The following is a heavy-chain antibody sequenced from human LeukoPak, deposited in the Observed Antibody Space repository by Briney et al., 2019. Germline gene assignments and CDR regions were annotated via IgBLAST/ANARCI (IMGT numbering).Heavy chain of an antibody. CDR2: IDQDGSET. D-gene: IGHD6-13*01. Sequence: PGGSLRLSCAASGFTFSSYGMHWVRQAPGKGLEWLVNIDQDGSETYYVPSVKGRFTISRDNAKNSVYLQMNSLRGEDTAVYFCARGLATAAAYWGQGTLVIVSS. CDR1: GFTFSSYG. V-gene: IGHV3-7*01. CDR3: ARGLATAAAY. J-gene: IGHJ4*02.